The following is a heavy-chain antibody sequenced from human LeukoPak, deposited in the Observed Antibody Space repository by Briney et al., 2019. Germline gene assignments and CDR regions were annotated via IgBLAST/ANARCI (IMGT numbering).Heavy chain of an antibody. V-gene: IGHV1-8*01. CDR3: ARTGMGGNVWIDS. CDR2: MNPNSGDT. D-gene: IGHD1-26*01. Sequence: ASVKVSCKASGYTFTNHDINWVRQATGQGLEWMGWMNPNSGDTGYAQKFQGRVTMTRDTSITTAYMELTSLTSDDTAIFYCARTGMGGNVWIDSWGQGTLVTVSS. CDR1: GYTFTNHD. J-gene: IGHJ5*01.